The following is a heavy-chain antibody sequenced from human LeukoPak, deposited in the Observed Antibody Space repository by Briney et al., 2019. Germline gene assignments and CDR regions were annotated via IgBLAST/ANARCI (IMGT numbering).Heavy chain of an antibody. D-gene: IGHD1-26*01. J-gene: IGHJ4*02. CDR1: GGSISSCGYY. V-gene: IGHV4-31*03. CDR2: IYYSGST. CDR3: ARSITPGGTAFDY. Sequence: SETLSLTCTVSGGSISSCGYYWSWIRQHPGKGLEWIGYIYYSGSTYYNPSLKSRVTISVGTSKNQFSLKLSSVTAADTAVYYCARSITPGGTAFDYWGQGTLVTVSS.